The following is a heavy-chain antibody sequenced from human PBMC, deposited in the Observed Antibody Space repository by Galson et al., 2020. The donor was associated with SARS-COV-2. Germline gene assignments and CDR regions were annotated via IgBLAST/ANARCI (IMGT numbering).Heavy chain of an antibody. V-gene: IGHV3-21*01. J-gene: IGHJ3*02. CDR3: ASGGYTTGWGAFDI. D-gene: IGHD2-8*02. Sequence: NWVRQAPGKGLEWVSSISTRSNYIYYADSVKGRFTISRDNAKNSLLLQMNSLRVEDTAVYYCASGGYTTGWGAFDIWGQGTKVTVSS. CDR2: ISTRSNYI.